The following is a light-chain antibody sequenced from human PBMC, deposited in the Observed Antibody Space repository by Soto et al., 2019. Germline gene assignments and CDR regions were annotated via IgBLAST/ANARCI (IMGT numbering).Light chain of an antibody. CDR1: ESVSSK. CDR3: QQYGSSHRT. J-gene: IGKJ1*01. Sequence: VVMTQSPVTLSVSPGERATLSCRASESVSSKLAWYQQKPGQAPRLLIYGASSRATGIPDRFNGSGSGTDFTLTISRLEPEDLAVYFCQQYGSSHRTFGQGTKVEI. CDR2: GAS. V-gene: IGKV3-20*01.